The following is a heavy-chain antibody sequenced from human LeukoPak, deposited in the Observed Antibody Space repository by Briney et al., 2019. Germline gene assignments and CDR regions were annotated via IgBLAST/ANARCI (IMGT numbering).Heavy chain of an antibody. J-gene: IGHJ4*02. Sequence: ASTKVSCKASGYTFTAYYIHWVRQAPGQGLEWMGWINPKSGGTEYAQKFQARVTMTRDTSISTAYSEVSSLTSDDTAVYYCVLRARGVAATKSFDFWGQGTLVTVSS. CDR2: INPKSGGT. V-gene: IGHV1-2*02. CDR1: GYTFTAYY. D-gene: IGHD5-24*01. CDR3: VLRARGVAATKSFDF.